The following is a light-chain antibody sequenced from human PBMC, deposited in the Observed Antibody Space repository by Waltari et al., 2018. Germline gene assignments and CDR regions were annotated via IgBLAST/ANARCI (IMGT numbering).Light chain of an antibody. CDR1: NSNVGSST. CDR2: SND. CDR3: ATWDARLTAVV. Sequence: QSVVTQSPSVSGAPGQRVTISCSGSNSNVGSSTVNWYQKVPGAAPRLLTYSNDQRPSGVPDLFSASKSGTSATLAISGLQSEDEADYYCATWDARLTAVVFGGGTKVTVL. V-gene: IGLV1-44*01. J-gene: IGLJ2*01.